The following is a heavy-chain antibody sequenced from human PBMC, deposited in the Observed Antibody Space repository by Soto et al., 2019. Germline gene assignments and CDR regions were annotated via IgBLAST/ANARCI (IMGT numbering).Heavy chain of an antibody. V-gene: IGHV3-7*01. CDR2: IKQDGSEK. CDR3: ARDRGYSYGRKNWYFDL. Sequence: EVQLVESGGGLVQPGGSLRLSCAASGFTFSSYWMSWVRQAPGKGLEWVANIKQDGSEKYYVDSVKGRFTISRDNAKNSLYLQMNSLRAEDTAVYYCARDRGYSYGRKNWYFDLWGRGTLVTVSS. D-gene: IGHD5-18*01. J-gene: IGHJ2*01. CDR1: GFTFSSYW.